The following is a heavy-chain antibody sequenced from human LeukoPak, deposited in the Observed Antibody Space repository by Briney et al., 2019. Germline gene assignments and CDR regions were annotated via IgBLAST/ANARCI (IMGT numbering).Heavy chain of an antibody. V-gene: IGHV3-30*02. CDR3: AKIPYYDSSGYFDY. CDR2: IRYDGSDK. D-gene: IGHD3-22*01. J-gene: IGHJ4*02. Sequence: GGSLRLSCAVSGFTFSNYGMRWVRQAPGKGLEWLAFIRYDGSDKYYADSAKGRFTISRDDSKNTLYLQMNSLRPEDTAVYFCAKIPYYDSSGYFDYWGQGTLVTVSS. CDR1: GFTFSNYG.